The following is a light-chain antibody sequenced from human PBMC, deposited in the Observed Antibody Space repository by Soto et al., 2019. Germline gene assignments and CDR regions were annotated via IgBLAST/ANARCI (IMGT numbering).Light chain of an antibody. CDR2: GAS. CDR3: QRYGSSPPFT. J-gene: IGKJ2*01. Sequence: EIVLTQSPGTQSLSPGERATLSCRASQRVSSSYLAWYQQKPGQAPRLLIYGASSRATGIPDRFSGSGSGTDFTLTISRLEPEDFAVYFCQRYGSSPPFTFGQGTK. CDR1: QRVSSSY. V-gene: IGKV3-20*01.